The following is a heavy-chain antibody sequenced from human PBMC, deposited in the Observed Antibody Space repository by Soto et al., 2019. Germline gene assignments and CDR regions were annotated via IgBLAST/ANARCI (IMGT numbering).Heavy chain of an antibody. Sequence: SLRLSCAASGFTFSSYGLHLVRQAPGKGLEWVAVISYDGSNKYYADSVKGRFTISRDNSKNTLYLQMNSLRAEDTAVYYCAKDPGYCSSTSCSLNYYGMDVWGQGTTVTVS. D-gene: IGHD2-2*01. CDR3: AKDPGYCSSTSCSLNYYGMDV. J-gene: IGHJ6*02. CDR2: ISYDGSNK. CDR1: GFTFSSYG. V-gene: IGHV3-30*18.